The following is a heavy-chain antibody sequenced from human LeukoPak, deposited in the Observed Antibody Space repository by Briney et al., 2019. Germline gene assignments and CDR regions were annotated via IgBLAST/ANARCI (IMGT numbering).Heavy chain of an antibody. CDR2: IYTSGST. CDR1: GGSISSYY. D-gene: IGHD1-26*01. Sequence: SETLSLTCTVSGGSISSYYWSWIRQPAGKGLEWIGRIYTSGSTIYNPSLKSRVTMSVDTSKNQFSLKLSSVTAADTAVYYCARDLWIVGATIRYWFDPWGQGTLVTVSS. CDR3: ARDLWIVGATIRYWFDP. J-gene: IGHJ5*02. V-gene: IGHV4-4*07.